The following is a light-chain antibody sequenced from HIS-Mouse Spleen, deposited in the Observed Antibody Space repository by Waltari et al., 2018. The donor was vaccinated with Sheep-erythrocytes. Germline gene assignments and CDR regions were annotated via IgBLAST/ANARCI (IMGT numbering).Light chain of an antibody. CDR2: AVS. J-gene: IGLJ3*02. CDR3: SSYAGSNNWV. Sequence: QSALTQPPSASGSPGQSVTISCTGTSSDVAVDNYVSWYQQHPGKAPKRMIYAVSKRPSGVPDRFSGSKSGNTASLTVSGLQAEDEADYYCSSYAGSNNWVFGGGTKLTVL. CDR1: SSDVAVDNY. V-gene: IGLV2-8*01.